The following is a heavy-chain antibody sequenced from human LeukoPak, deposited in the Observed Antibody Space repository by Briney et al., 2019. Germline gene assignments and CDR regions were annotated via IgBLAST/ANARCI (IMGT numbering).Heavy chain of an antibody. CDR2: INPNSGGT. CDR3: ARGRYSSSRAWFDP. V-gene: IGHV1-2*02. CDR1: GYTFTGYY. Sequence: ASVKVSCKASGYTFTGYYMHWVRQAPGQGLEWMGWINPNSGGTNYAQKFQGRVTMTRDTSISTAYMELSSLRSEDTAVYYCARGRYSSSRAWFDPWGQGTLVTVSS. J-gene: IGHJ5*02. D-gene: IGHD6-13*01.